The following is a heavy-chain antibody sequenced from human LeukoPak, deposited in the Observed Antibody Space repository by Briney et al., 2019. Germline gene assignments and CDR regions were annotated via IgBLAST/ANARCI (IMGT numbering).Heavy chain of an antibody. CDR1: GISLSNYA. CDR3: AKRGIVIRGILVIGYHQEAYHYDY. V-gene: IGHV3-23*01. J-gene: IGHJ4*02. CDR2: ISERGGST. D-gene: IGHD3-10*01. Sequence: GGSLRLSCVVSGISLSNYAMTWVRQAPGKGLEWVSYISERGGSTTYADSVKGRFTISRDTSLNTLYLQMSSLRAEDTAVYFCAKRGIVIRGILVIGYHQEAYHYDYWGQGVLVTVSS.